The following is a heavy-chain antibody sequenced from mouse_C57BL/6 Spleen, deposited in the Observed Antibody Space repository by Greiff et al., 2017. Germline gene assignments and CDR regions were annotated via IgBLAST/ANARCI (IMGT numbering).Heavy chain of an antibody. Sequence: VQRVESGAELVRPGASVKLSCKASGYTFTDYYINWVKQRPGQGLEWIARIYPGSGNTYYNEKFKGKATLTAEKSSSTAYMQLSSLTSEDSAVYFCSRSLIYDGYYYYFDYWGQGTTLTVSS. CDR1: GYTFTDYY. V-gene: IGHV1-76*01. D-gene: IGHD2-3*01. CDR2: IYPGSGNT. CDR3: SRSLIYDGYYYYFDY. J-gene: IGHJ2*01.